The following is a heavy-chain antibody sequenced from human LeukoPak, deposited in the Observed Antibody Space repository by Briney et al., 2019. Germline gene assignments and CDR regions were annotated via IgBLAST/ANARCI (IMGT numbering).Heavy chain of an antibody. CDR3: AKVPSYSHYDILTGYYDY. Sequence: AGSLRLSCAASGFTFSSYAMSWVRQAPGKGLEWVSAISGSGGSTYYADSVKGRFTISRDNSKNTLYLQMNSLRAEDTAVYYCAKVPSYSHYDILTGYYDYWGQGTLVTVSS. V-gene: IGHV3-23*01. D-gene: IGHD3-9*01. J-gene: IGHJ4*02. CDR1: GFTFSSYA. CDR2: ISGSGGST.